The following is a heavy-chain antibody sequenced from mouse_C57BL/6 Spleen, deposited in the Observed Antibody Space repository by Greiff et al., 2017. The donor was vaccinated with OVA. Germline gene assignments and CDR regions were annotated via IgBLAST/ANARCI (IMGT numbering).Heavy chain of an antibody. D-gene: IGHD4-1*01. V-gene: IGHV5-16*01. J-gene: IGHJ2*01. CDR3: ARGGANWEPFDD. CDR2: INYDGSST. CDR1: GFTFSDYY. Sequence: EVQLVESEGGLVQPGSSMKLSCTASGFTFSDYYMAWVRQVPEKGLEWVASINYDGSSTYYLDSLKSRFIISRDNAKNILYLQMSSLKSEDTATDYCARGGANWEPFDDWGQGTTLTVAS.